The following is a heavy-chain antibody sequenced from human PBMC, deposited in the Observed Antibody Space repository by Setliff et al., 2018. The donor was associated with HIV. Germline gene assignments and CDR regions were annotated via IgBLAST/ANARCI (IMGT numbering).Heavy chain of an antibody. CDR3: ALLEVPLIMTTTPPL. D-gene: IGHD2-15*01. V-gene: IGHV4-34*01. CDR1: GGSFSGYY. J-gene: IGHJ4*02. Sequence: PSETLSLTCAVYGGSFSGYYWSWIRQPPGKGLEWIGEINHSGSTTYSPSLKSRVTISVDTSKNQFSLKLNTVTAADTAVCYCALLEVPLIMTTTPPLWGQGTLVTVSS. CDR2: INHSGST.